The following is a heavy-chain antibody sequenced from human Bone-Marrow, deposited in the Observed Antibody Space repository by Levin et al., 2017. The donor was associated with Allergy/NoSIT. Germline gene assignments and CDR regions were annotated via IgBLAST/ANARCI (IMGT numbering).Heavy chain of an antibody. CDR2: ISDTGST. Sequence: KASETLSLTCTVASGSISGHYWSWIRQPPGKGLDWIGYISDTGSTTYSPSLRSRVTISVDTSKNQFSLKLNSVTAADAAVYYCERAPPAVVVSGMGYLDLWGRGTLVTVSS. CDR1: SGSISGHY. D-gene: IGHD6-19*01. CDR3: ERAPPAVVVSGMGYLDL. V-gene: IGHV4-59*11. J-gene: IGHJ2*01.